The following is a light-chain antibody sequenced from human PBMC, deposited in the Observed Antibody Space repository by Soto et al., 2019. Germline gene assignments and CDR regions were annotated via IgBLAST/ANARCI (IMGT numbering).Light chain of an antibody. V-gene: IGKV3-15*01. J-gene: IGKJ4*01. CDR2: GAS. CDR1: QSVSSS. Sequence: EIVMTQSPATLSVSPGETATLSCRASQSVSSSLAWYQQQPGQAPRLLIYGASTRATGIPARFSGSGSGTEFTLTISSLQSEDFAVYYCQQYNNWPLTFGGGTKVDIK. CDR3: QQYNNWPLT.